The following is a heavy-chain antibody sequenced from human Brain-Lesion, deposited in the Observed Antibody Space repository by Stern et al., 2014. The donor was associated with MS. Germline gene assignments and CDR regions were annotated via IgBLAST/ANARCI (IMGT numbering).Heavy chain of an antibody. V-gene: IGHV1-24*01. D-gene: IGHD1-26*01. CDR1: GYTLPELS. J-gene: IGHJ4*02. CDR3: ATLSPGAGGNYYRHFDY. CDR2: FYSEDGET. Sequence: QVQLVQSGAEVKKPGASVKVSCKVSGYTLPELSMHWVRQAPRKGLEWMGGFYSEDGETIYAQKFQGRVTMTEDTSTDTAYMELSSLRSEDTAVYYCATLSPGAGGNYYRHFDYWGQGTLVTVSS.